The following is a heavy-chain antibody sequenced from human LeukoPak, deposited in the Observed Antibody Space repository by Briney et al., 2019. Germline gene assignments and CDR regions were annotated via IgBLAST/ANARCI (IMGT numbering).Heavy chain of an antibody. D-gene: IGHD4-23*01. J-gene: IGHJ4*02. V-gene: IGHV4-38-2*02. CDR1: GYSISSGYY. CDR2: IYHSGST. CDR3: ARDDYGGNHGY. Sequence: SETLSLTCTVSGYSISSGYYWGWIRQPPGKGLEWIGSIYHSGSTYYNPSLKSRVTISVDTSKNQFSLKLSSVTAADTAVYYCARDDYGGNHGYWGQGTLVTVSS.